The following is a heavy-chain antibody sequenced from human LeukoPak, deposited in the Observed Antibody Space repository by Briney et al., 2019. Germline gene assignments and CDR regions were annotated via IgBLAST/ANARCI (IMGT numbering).Heavy chain of an antibody. V-gene: IGHV4-39*01. J-gene: IGHJ4*02. Sequence: SETLSLTCTVSGGTTTSSSYHWGWIRQPPGKGLECIGSVYYSGSTYYNASLESRVTISVDTSRTQFSLKLSSVTAADTAVYYCARRLGGSGWFDYWGQGALATVSS. CDR3: ARRLGGSGWFDY. CDR1: GGTTTSSSYH. CDR2: VYYSGST. D-gene: IGHD6-25*01.